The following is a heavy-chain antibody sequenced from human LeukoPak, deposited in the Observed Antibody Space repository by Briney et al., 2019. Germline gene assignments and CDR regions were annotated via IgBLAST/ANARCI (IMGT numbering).Heavy chain of an antibody. J-gene: IGHJ4*02. CDR2: IRAGGGTT. D-gene: IGHD3-10*01. V-gene: IGHV3-23*01. Sequence: PGGSLRLSCAASGFTFSSYAMSWVRQAPGKGLEWVSAIRAGGGTTYYPNSVKGRFTISRDNSKNTLYLQMNSLRAEDTAVYYCAKVAGSGSYYNGFDSWGQGTLVTVSS. CDR3: AKVAGSGSYYNGFDS. CDR1: GFTFSSYA.